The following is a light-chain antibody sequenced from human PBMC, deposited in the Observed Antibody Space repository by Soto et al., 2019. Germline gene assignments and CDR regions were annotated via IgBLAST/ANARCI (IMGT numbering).Light chain of an antibody. V-gene: IGLV1-40*01. CDR1: SSNIGAGYD. CDR3: QSHDSSLNSWE. J-gene: IGLJ3*02. Sequence: QSVLTQPPSMSGAPGQRVTISCTGSSSNIGAGYDVHWYQLLPGTAPKLLIYGNTNRPSGVPDRFSGSKSGTSASLAITGLRAEDEADYYCQSHDSSLNSWEFSGGTKVTVL. CDR2: GNT.